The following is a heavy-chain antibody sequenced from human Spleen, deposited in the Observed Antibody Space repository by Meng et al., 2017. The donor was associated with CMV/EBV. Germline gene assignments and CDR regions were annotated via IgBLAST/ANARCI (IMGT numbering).Heavy chain of an antibody. CDR1: GGSISNYY. V-gene: IGHV4-59*01. J-gene: IGHJ6*02. CDR2: IYYSGST. CDR3: ARSRYYYDSSGYPYYYGMDV. Sequence: GSLRLSCTVSGGSISNYYWSWIRQPPGKGLEWVGYIYYSGSTNYNPSLKSRVTMSVDTSKNQFSLKLSSVTAADTAVYYCARSRYYYDSSGYPYYYGMDVWGQGTTVTVSS. D-gene: IGHD3-22*01.